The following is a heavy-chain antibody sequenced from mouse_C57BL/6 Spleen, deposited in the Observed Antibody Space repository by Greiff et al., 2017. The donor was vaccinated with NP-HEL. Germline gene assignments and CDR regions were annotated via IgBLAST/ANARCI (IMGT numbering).Heavy chain of an antibody. D-gene: IGHD2-4*01. CDR1: GFSLTSYA. CDR3: ARKGDYTMDY. V-gene: IGHV2-9-1*01. Sequence: QVQLKQSGPGLVAPAQSLSITCTVSGFSLTSYAISWVRQPPGKGLEWLGVIWTGGGATKNSALKPRLSISKDNSKSQVFLKMNSLQTDDTARYYCARKGDYTMDYWGQGTSVTVSS. CDR2: IWTGGGA. J-gene: IGHJ4*01.